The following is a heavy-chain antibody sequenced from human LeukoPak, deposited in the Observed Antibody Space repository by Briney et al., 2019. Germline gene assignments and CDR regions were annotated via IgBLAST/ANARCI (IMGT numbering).Heavy chain of an antibody. Sequence: SETLSLTWTVSGGSISSYYWSWIRQPPGKRLEWIGYIYYSGSTNYNPSLKSRVTISVDTSKNQFSLKLSSVTAADTAVYYCASSGYYYGMDVWGKGTTVTVSS. CDR2: IYYSGST. J-gene: IGHJ6*04. D-gene: IGHD3-10*01. CDR1: GGSISSYY. V-gene: IGHV4-59*01. CDR3: ASSGYYYGMDV.